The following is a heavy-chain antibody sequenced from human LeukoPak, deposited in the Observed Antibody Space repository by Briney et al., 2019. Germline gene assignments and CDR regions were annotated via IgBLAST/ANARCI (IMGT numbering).Heavy chain of an antibody. V-gene: IGHV3-23*01. Sequence: QSGGSLRLSCAASGFTFSSYAISWVRQAPGKGLEWVSGVSGSGGSTYYADSVKGRFTISRDNSKNTLYLQMNSLRAEDTAVYYCAKDLDIVATITGNWGQGALVTVSS. J-gene: IGHJ4*02. D-gene: IGHD5-12*01. CDR1: GFTFSSYA. CDR2: VSGSGGST. CDR3: AKDLDIVATITGN.